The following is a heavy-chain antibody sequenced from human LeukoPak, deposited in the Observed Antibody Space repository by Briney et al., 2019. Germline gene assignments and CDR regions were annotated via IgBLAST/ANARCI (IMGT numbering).Heavy chain of an antibody. Sequence: GGSLRLSCAASGFTFSNYWMHWVRQAPGKGLVWVSRINSDGINTSYADSVKGRFTISRDNAKNTLNLQMNSLRAEDTAVYYCARVGPGNCSGGSCYVDYWGQGTLVTVSS. J-gene: IGHJ4*02. CDR2: INSDGINT. CDR1: GFTFSNYW. V-gene: IGHV3-74*01. D-gene: IGHD2-15*01. CDR3: ARVGPGNCSGGSCYVDY.